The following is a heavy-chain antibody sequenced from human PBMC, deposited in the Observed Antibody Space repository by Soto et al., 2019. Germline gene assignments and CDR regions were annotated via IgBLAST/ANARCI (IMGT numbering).Heavy chain of an antibody. Sequence: WGSLRLSCAASGFTFSSYAMSWVRQAPGKGLEWVSAISGSGGSTYYADSVKGRFTISRDNSKNTLYLQMNSLRAEDTAVYYCAKDPGADTAMVFSDYGMDVWGQGTTVTVSS. CDR2: ISGSGGST. CDR1: GFTFSSYA. V-gene: IGHV3-23*01. J-gene: IGHJ6*02. D-gene: IGHD5-18*01. CDR3: AKDPGADTAMVFSDYGMDV.